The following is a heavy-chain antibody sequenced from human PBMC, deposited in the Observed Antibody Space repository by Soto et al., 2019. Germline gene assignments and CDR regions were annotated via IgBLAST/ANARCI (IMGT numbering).Heavy chain of an antibody. CDR3: VKDGGNLYYFDY. J-gene: IGHJ4*02. CDR1: SGSIRSHY. Sequence: QVQLQESGPGLVKPSETLSLICTVSSGSIRSHYWSWIRQPPGKGLEWIGYIYYSGSTNYNPSLKSRVTISVDTSNNQFSLKLTSVTAADTAVYYCVKDGGNLYYFDYWGQGTPVTVSS. D-gene: IGHD2-15*01. CDR2: IYYSGST. V-gene: IGHV4-59*11.